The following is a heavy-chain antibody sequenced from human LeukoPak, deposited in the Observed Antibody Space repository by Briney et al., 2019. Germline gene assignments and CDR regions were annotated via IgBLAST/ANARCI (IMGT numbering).Heavy chain of an antibody. D-gene: IGHD6-19*01. V-gene: IGHV4-34*01. CDR3: ARGRPNSSGNYYFDY. CDR2: INHSGST. Sequence: SETLSLTCAVYGGSFSGYYWSWIRQPPGKGLEWTGEINHSGSTNYNPSLKSRVTISVDTSKNQFSLKLSSVTAADTAVYYCARGRPNSSGNYYFDYWGQGTLVTVSS. CDR1: GGSFSGYY. J-gene: IGHJ4*02.